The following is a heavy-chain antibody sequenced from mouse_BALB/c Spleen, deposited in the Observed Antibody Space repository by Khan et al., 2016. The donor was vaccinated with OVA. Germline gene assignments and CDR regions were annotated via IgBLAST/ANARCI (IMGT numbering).Heavy chain of an antibody. CDR2: ISDGTTYI. D-gene: IGHD2-13*01. J-gene: IGHJ3*01. CDR3: TRGYYGDPFAY. V-gene: IGHV5-4*02. CDR1: GFTFSDYY. Sequence: EVELVESGGGLVKPGGSLKLSCAASGFTFSDYYMYWVRQTPEKRLEWVATISDGTTYIYYPDNVKGRFTISRDNAKNNLYLQMSSLESEDTTMYYCTRGYYGDPFAYWGQGTLVTDSA.